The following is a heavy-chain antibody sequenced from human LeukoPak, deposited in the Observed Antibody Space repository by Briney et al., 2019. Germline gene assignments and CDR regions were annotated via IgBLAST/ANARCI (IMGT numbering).Heavy chain of an antibody. Sequence: SETLSLTCAVYGGSFSGYYWSWTRQPPGKGLEWIGEINHSGSTNYNPSLKSRVTISVDTSKNQFSLKLSSVTAADTAVYYCARGHGGDDYWGQGTLVTVSS. J-gene: IGHJ4*02. CDR3: ARGHGGDDY. CDR2: INHSGST. D-gene: IGHD2-21*01. V-gene: IGHV4-34*01. CDR1: GGSFSGYY.